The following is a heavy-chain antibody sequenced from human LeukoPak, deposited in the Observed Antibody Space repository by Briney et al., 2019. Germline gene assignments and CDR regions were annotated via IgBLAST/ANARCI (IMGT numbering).Heavy chain of an antibody. V-gene: IGHV4-38-2*01. J-gene: IGHJ4*02. CDR3: ARRGSGNYVDY. D-gene: IGHD1-26*01. CDR1: GYSISSGYY. CDR2: IYHSGSA. Sequence: SETLSLTCAVSGYSISSGYYWGWIRQPPRKGLEWIVNIYHSGSAHYNPSHRSRVTISVDTSKNEFSLKLRSVTAADTAVYYCARRGSGNYVDYWGQGTLVTVSS.